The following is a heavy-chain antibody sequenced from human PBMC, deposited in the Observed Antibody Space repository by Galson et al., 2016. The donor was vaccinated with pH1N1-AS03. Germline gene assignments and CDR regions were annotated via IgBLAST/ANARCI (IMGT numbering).Heavy chain of an antibody. J-gene: IGHJ5*02. Sequence: LTCDVSGGSITSSNWWNWVRQPPGQGLEWIGELDHSGSTNYNPSLKSRVTISVDKSKNQFSLMMNSVTAADTAVYYCARSDGRGDNFGYMRWFDPWGQGTLVTVSS. CDR2: LDHSGST. V-gene: IGHV4-4*02. D-gene: IGHD5-12*01. CDR3: ARSDGRGDNFGYMRWFDP. CDR1: GGSITSSNW.